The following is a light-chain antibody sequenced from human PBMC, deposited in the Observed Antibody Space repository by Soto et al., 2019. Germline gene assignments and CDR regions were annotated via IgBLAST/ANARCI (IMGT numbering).Light chain of an antibody. J-gene: IGKJ4*01. Sequence: DIQMTQSRSSVSASVGDRVTITCRANQGITSWLAWYQQKPGKAPKLLIYAASILQSGVPSRFSGSGSGTDFALTISSRQHEDFATYYCQQANNFPLTFGGGTKVEIK. CDR1: QGITSW. CDR2: AAS. V-gene: IGKV1D-12*01. CDR3: QQANNFPLT.